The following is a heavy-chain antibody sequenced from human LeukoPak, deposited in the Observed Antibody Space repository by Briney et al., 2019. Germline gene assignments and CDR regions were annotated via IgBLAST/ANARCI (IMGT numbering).Heavy chain of an antibody. CDR3: ARDSADDSSGYYPFDY. V-gene: IGHV3-21*01. D-gene: IGHD3-22*01. Sequence: AVKGRFTISRGNAKNSLHLQMNSLRAEDTAVYYCARDSADDSSGYYPFDYWGQGTLVTVSS. J-gene: IGHJ4*02.